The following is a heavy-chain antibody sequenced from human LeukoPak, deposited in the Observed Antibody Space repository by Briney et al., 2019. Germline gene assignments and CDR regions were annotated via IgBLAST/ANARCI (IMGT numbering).Heavy chain of an antibody. V-gene: IGHV3-9*03. Sequence: SLRLSCAASGFTFDDYAMHWVRQAPGKGLEWVSGISWNSGSIGYADSVKGRFTISGDNAKNSLYLQMNSLRAEDMALYYCAKGHTAMPPGAFDIWGQGTMVTASS. CDR3: AKGHTAMPPGAFDI. J-gene: IGHJ3*02. D-gene: IGHD5-18*01. CDR2: ISWNSGSI. CDR1: GFTFDDYA.